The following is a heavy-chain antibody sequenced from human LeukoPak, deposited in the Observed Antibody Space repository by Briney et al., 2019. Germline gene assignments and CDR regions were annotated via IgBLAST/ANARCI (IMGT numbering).Heavy chain of an antibody. J-gene: IGHJ4*02. D-gene: IGHD5-18*01. Sequence: PGGSLRLSCAASGFTFSSYAMSWVRQAPGKGLEWVSVIYSGGSTYYADSVKGRFTISRDNSRNTLYLQMNSLRAEDTAVYYCAASPPGIQLWLRWGQGTLVTVSS. V-gene: IGHV3-66*01. CDR1: GFTFSSYA. CDR3: AASPPGIQLWLR. CDR2: IYSGGST.